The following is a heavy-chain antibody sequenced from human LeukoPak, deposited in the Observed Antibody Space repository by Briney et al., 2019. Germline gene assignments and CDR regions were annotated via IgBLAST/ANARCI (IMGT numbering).Heavy chain of an antibody. J-gene: IGHJ5*02. CDR3: ARHGIAAAAGFDP. V-gene: IGHV1-2*02. D-gene: IGHD6-13*01. Sequence: ASVKVSCKASGYTFTGYYMHWVRQAPGQGLEWMGWINPNSGGTNYQGRVTMTRDTSISTAYMELSRLRSDDTAVYYCARHGIAAAAGFDPWGQGTLVTVSS. CDR1: GYTFTGYY. CDR2: INPNSGGT.